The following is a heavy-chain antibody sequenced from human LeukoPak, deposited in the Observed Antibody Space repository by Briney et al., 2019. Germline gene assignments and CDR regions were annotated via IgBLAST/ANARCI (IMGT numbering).Heavy chain of an antibody. V-gene: IGHV3-23*01. CDR2: VSGSGGST. D-gene: IGHD3-22*01. Sequence: GGSLRLSCAASGFTFSSYAMSWVRQAPGKGLEWVSAVSGSGGSTYYADSVKGRFTISRDNSKNTLYLQMNSLRAEDTAVYYCAKEPYYYDSSGYRRHFDYWGQGTLVTVSS. CDR1: GFTFSSYA. J-gene: IGHJ4*02. CDR3: AKEPYYYDSSGYRRHFDY.